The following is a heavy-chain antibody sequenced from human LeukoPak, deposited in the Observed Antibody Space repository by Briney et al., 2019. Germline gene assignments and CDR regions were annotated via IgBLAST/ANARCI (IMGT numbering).Heavy chain of an antibody. D-gene: IGHD1-26*01. V-gene: IGHV3-21*01. Sequence: GGSLRLCCAASGFTFSSYSMNWVRQAPGKGLEWLSCISSSSSYIYYPDSVKGRFTISRDHAKNSLYLQMNSLRAEDTAVYYCARTRAGSNFDYWGQGTLVTVSS. CDR1: GFTFSSYS. CDR2: ISSSSSYI. J-gene: IGHJ4*02. CDR3: ARTRAGSNFDY.